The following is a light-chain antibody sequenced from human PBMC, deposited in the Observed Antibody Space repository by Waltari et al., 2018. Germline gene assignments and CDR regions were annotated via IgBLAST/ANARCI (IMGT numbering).Light chain of an antibody. V-gene: IGKV6-21*02. CDR1: QSSGSS. Sequence: EILLTQSPAFRSMTQKEQLTITCQASQSSGSSLHWYQQKPDQSPKLLIKYVFQSMSGVPSRFSGSGSGTDFTLTINSLEAEDAATYYCQQSSSFPLTFGGGTKVEIK. CDR3: QQSSSFPLT. J-gene: IGKJ4*01. CDR2: YVF.